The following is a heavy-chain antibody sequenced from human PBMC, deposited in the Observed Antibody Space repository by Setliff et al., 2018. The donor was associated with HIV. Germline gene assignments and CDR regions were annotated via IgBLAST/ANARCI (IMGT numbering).Heavy chain of an antibody. V-gene: IGHV1-18*01. D-gene: IGHD5-12*01. CDR1: GYAFSSYG. CDR3: ARTRSGYEADFYY. CDR2: ISAYNGNT. Sequence: GASVKVSCKASGYAFSSYGISWVRQAPGQGVEWMGWISAYNGNTNYAQKLQDRVTFTTDISTSTVYMELRSLKSDDTAVYYCARTRSGYEADFYYWGRGTLVTVAS. J-gene: IGHJ4*02.